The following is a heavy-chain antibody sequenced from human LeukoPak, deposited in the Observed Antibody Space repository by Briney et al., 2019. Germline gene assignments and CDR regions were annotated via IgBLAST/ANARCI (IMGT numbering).Heavy chain of an antibody. CDR2: IWNDGSKK. V-gene: IGHV3-33*01. J-gene: IGHJ3*02. Sequence: GRSLRLSCAASGFTLSDHGMHWVRQAPGKGLEWVAVIWNDGSKKYYGDSVKGRFTISRDTSKNTLDLQMDSLRVEDTAVYYCARSTRGDSSGQGDDLDIWGQGTMVTVSA. CDR1: GFTLSDHG. D-gene: IGHD3-22*01. CDR3: ARSTRGDSSGQGDDLDI.